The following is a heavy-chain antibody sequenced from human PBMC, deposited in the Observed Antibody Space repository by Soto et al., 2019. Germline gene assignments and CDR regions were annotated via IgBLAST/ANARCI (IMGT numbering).Heavy chain of an antibody. CDR2: ISGSGSAT. V-gene: IGHV3-23*01. Sequence: GGSLRLSCAASGFTFSFYAMSWVRQAPGKGLEWVSAISGSGSATYYADSVKGRFTISRDNSKNTLYLQMSSLRAEDTAVYYCAKSHKSTNWYQNFDFWGRGTLVTVSS. CDR3: AKSHKSTNWYQNFDF. D-gene: IGHD6-13*01. J-gene: IGHJ4*02. CDR1: GFTFSFYA.